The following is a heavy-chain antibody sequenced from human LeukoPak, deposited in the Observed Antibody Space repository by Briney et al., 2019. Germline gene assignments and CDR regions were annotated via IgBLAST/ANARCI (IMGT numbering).Heavy chain of an antibody. Sequence: SETLSLTCTVSAYSISSGYYWGWIRQPPGKGLEWIGTIYYSGSTFYSPSLKSRITISVDTSKNQFSLKLSSVTAADTAVYYCARLLVPGWFDPWGQGTLVTVSS. D-gene: IGHD2-2*01. CDR2: IYYSGST. J-gene: IGHJ5*02. CDR1: AYSISSGYY. CDR3: ARLLVPGWFDP. V-gene: IGHV4-38-2*02.